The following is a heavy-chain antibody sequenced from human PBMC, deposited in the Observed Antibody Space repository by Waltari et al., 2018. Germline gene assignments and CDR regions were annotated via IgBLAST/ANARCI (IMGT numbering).Heavy chain of an antibody. CDR3: VSSRRNGFDY. Sequence: EVQLLESGGGLVQPGGSLRLSCAVSGITFSSYFMNWVRQAPGKGLEWGSSISASVGSTYYPDSVKGRFTISRDNSKNTLYLQMNSLRAEDTAVYYCVSSRRNGFDYWGQGTLVTVSS. D-gene: IGHD2-8*01. J-gene: IGHJ4*02. CDR1: GITFSSYF. V-gene: IGHV3-23*01. CDR2: ISASVGST.